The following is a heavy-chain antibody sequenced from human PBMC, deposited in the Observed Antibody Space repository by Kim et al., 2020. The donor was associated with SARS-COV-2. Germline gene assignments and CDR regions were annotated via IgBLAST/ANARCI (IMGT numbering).Heavy chain of an antibody. D-gene: IGHD1-26*01. CDR1: GGSFSSYC. J-gene: IGHJ4*01. V-gene: IGHV4-59*01. Sequence: SETLSLTCTVSGGSFSSYCWCWIRQPPGKGLEWVGNIYNCCSTNYYPSPTIRGPISVAPSTNQFPLTLNSISVAAAAASYYSRPRDSGSRSASDFDY. CDR2: IYNCCST. CDR3: SRPRDSGSRSASDFDY.